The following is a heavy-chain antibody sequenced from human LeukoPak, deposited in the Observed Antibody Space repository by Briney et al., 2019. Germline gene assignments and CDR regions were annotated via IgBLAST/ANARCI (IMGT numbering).Heavy chain of an antibody. D-gene: IGHD3-10*01. V-gene: IGHV4-61*08. CDR1: GGSISNGGYY. CDR3: ARYGSGSRNFDY. J-gene: IGHJ4*02. Sequence: SETLSLTCTVSGGSISNGGYYWSWIRQPPGKGLEWIGYIYYSGSTNYNPSLKSRVTISVDTSKNQFSLKLSSVTAADTAVYYCARYGSGSRNFDYWGQGTLVTVSS. CDR2: IYYSGST.